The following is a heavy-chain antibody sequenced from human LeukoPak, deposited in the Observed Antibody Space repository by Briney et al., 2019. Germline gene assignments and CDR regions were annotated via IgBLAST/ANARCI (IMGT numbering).Heavy chain of an antibody. V-gene: IGHV3-48*02. CDR2: ISSSSSTI. J-gene: IGHJ5*02. D-gene: IGHD3-22*01. CDR3: ARSRESGWYYYDSSGYPNWFDP. CDR1: GFIFSSYS. Sequence: GGSLRLSCAASGFIFSSYSMNWVRQAPGKGLEWVSYISSSSSTIYYADSVKGRFTISRDNAKNSLYLQMNSLRDEDTAVYYCARSRESGWYYYDSSGYPNWFDPWGQGTLVTVSS.